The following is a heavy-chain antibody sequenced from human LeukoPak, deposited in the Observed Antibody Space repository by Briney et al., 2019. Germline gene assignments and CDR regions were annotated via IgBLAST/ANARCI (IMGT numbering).Heavy chain of an antibody. CDR2: INWNGDST. Sequence: PGGSLRLSCAASGFTFDDYGMSWVRQAPGKGLEWVSNINWNGDSTGYADSVKGRFTISRDNGKNSLYLQMNSLRAEDTAYYCAREVATYDYYYYMDVWGKGTTVTVSS. V-gene: IGHV3-20*04. CDR1: GFTFDDYG. CDR3: AREVATYDYYYYMDV. J-gene: IGHJ6*03. D-gene: IGHD5-12*01.